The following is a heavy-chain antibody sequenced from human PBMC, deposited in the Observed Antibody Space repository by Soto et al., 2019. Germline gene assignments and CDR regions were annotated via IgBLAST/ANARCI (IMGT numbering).Heavy chain of an antibody. CDR2: ISSGGRNI. V-gene: IGHV3-48*02. D-gene: IGHD1-7*01. Sequence: HPGGSLRLSCTASGFILSTYSMNWVRQAPGRGLEWVAYISSGGRNIYYADSVKGRLTISRDNAQNSLFLQMNSLRDEDTAVYYCARLLTGTSSRYFDYWGQGTVVTVSS. CDR3: ARLLTGTSSRYFDY. J-gene: IGHJ4*02. CDR1: GFILSTYS.